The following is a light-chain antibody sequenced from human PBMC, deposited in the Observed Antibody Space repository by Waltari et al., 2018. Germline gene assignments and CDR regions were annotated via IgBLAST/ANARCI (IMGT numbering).Light chain of an antibody. CDR2: DAS. V-gene: IGKV1-17*01. J-gene: IGKJ3*01. CDR1: QVISTY. Sequence: DIQMNQSPSSLSASAGDTVSITCRAGQVISTYLNWYQQKPGKAPKRLIYDASRLESGVPSRFSGSGSGTDFTLTISSLQPEDFATYYCLQYDSHPFTFGPGTKLDIK. CDR3: LQYDSHPFT.